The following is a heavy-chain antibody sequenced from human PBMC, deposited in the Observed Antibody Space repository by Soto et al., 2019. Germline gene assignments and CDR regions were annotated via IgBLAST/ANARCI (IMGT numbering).Heavy chain of an antibody. V-gene: IGHV3-23*01. CDR2: ISGSGGST. CDR1: GFTFSSYA. J-gene: IGHJ3*02. D-gene: IGHD3-3*01. Sequence: GGSLRLSCAASGFTFSSYAMSWVRQAPGKGLEWVSAISGSGGSTYYADSVKGRFTISRDNSKNTLYLQMNSLRAEDTAVYYCAKAARYYDFWSGYYTGIDAFDIWGQGTMVTVSS. CDR3: AKAARYYDFWSGYYTGIDAFDI.